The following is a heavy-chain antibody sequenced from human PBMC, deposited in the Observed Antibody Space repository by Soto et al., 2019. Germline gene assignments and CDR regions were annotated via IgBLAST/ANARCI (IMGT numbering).Heavy chain of an antibody. J-gene: IGHJ4*02. CDR1: GFTFDDYA. D-gene: IGHD4-17*01. V-gene: IGHV3-9*01. CDR3: AKDTAYGDYGSFDY. Sequence: EVQLVESGGGLVQPGMSLRLSCAASGFTFDDYAMHWVRQAPGKGLEWVSGISWNSGSIGYADSVKGRFTISRDNAKNSLYLQMNSLRAEDTALYYCAKDTAYGDYGSFDYWGQGTLVTVSS. CDR2: ISWNSGSI.